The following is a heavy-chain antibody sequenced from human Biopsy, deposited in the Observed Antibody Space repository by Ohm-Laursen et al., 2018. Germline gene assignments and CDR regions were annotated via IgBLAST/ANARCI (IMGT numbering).Heavy chain of an antibody. CDR2: IHHSGST. Sequence: SETLSLTCTVSGVSITAYYWSWIRQPPGKGLECIGNIHHSGSTNYNPSLKSRLTISVDTSKNQFSLKLSSVTAADTAVYYCARMDCSGGSCHCYSYGMDVWGQGTTVTVSS. J-gene: IGHJ6*02. CDR1: GVSITAYY. D-gene: IGHD2-15*01. CDR3: ARMDCSGGSCHCYSYGMDV. V-gene: IGHV4-4*09.